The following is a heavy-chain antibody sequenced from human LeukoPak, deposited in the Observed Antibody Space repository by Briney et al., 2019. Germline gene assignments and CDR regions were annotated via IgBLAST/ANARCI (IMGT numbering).Heavy chain of an antibody. J-gene: IGHJ6*02. CDR1: GGSISSGGYY. Sequence: SETLSLTCTVSGGSISSGGYYWSWIRQPPGKGLEWIGYIYHSGSTYYNPSLKSRVTISVDTSKNQFSLKLSSVTAADTAVYYCARGGDYVAYYQYGMDVWGQGTTVTVSS. CDR3: ARGGDYVAYYQYGMDV. D-gene: IGHD3-10*02. V-gene: IGHV4-30-2*01. CDR2: IYHSGST.